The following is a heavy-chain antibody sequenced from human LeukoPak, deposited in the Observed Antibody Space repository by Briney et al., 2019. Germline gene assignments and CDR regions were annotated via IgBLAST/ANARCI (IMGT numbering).Heavy chain of an antibody. D-gene: IGHD3-22*01. J-gene: IGHJ3*02. CDR3: AKNYYYDNTGYWGAFDI. Sequence: ASVKVSCKASGYTFTGYYMHWVRQAPGQGLEWMGWINPNSGGTNYAQKFQGRVTMTRDTSISTAYMELSRLRSDDTAVYYCAKNYYYDNTGYWGAFDIWGQGTMVTVSS. V-gene: IGHV1-2*02. CDR1: GYTFTGYY. CDR2: INPNSGGT.